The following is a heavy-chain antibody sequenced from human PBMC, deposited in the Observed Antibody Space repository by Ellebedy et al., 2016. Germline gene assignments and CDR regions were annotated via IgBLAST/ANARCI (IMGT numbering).Heavy chain of an antibody. V-gene: IGHV1-3*01. D-gene: IGHD5-24*01. CDR3: ASCRESYYYYGMDV. CDR2: INAGNGNT. Sequence: ASVKVSXXASGYTFTSYAMHWVRQAPGQRLEWMGWINAGNGNTKYSQKFQGRVTITRDTSASTAYMELSSLRSEDTAVYYCASCRESYYYYGMDVWGQGTTVTVSS. CDR1: GYTFTSYA. J-gene: IGHJ6*02.